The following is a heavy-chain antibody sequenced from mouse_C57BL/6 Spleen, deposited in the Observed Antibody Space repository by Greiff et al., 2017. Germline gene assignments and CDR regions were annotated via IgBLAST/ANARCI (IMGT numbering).Heavy chain of an antibody. CDR3: VRHPPGYWYFDV. J-gene: IGHJ1*03. Sequence: EVMLVESGGGLVQPKGSLKLSCAASGFSFNTYAMNWVRQAPGKGLEWVARIRSKSNNYATYYADSVKDRFTISRDDSESMLYLQMNNLKTEDTAMYYCVRHPPGYWYFDVWGTGTTVTVSS. V-gene: IGHV10-1*01. CDR1: GFSFNTYA. CDR2: IRSKSNNYAT.